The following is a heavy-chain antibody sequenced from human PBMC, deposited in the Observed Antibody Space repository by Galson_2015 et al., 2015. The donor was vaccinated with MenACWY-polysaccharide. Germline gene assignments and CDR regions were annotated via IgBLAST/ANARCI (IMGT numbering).Heavy chain of an antibody. CDR3: AREGSWIVFHAFDT. CDR2: IQYDGSKI. D-gene: IGHD6-13*01. V-gene: IGHV3-33*01. Sequence: SLRLSCAASGSRFSHSGMHWVRQAPGKGLEWVAVIQYDGSKIVYADSVKGRFTISRDNSKNTLFLEMNSLGAEDTAVYYCAREGSWIVFHAFDTWGQGTMVIVSS. CDR1: GSRFSHSG. J-gene: IGHJ3*02.